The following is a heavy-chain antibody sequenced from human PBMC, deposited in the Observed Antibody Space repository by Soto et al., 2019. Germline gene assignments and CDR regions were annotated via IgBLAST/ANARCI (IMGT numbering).Heavy chain of an antibody. CDR1: GFSLRDYA. CDR3: GRTYTGG. V-gene: IGHV3-23*01. CDR2: ISGSEDRT. D-gene: IGHD3-10*01. J-gene: IGHJ4*02. Sequence: LQSGGGVVQPGESLRLSCAASGFSLRDYALSWVRQAAGGGLEWVSGISGSEDRTNYADFVRGRFIISKDRAKNTLYLDMSGLRVDDTAVYFCGRTYTGGWGQGTLVTVSS.